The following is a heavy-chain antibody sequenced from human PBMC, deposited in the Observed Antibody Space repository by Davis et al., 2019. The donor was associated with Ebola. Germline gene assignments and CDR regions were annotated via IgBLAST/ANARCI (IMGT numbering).Heavy chain of an antibody. CDR3: ATTPLKGLPGRLNYYYYGMDV. CDR1: GFTFSTSG. CDR2: IWFDGSSQ. Sequence: PGGSLRLSCAASGFTFSTSGMHWVRQAPGKGLEWVALIWFDGSSQYYADSVKGRFTVSRDNSKNTLYLQMSSLRAEDTAVYYCATTPLKGLPGRLNYYYYGMDVWGQGTTVSVSS. J-gene: IGHJ6*02. D-gene: IGHD3-9*01. V-gene: IGHV3-33*01.